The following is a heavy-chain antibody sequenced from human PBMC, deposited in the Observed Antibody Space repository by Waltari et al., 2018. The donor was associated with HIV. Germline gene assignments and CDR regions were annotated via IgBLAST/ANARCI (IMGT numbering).Heavy chain of an antibody. CDR2: TYYSGST. Sequence: QVQLQESGPGLVKPSQTLSLTCAVPGYSVSNPSYYWSWIRQTPGEGLEWIGYTYYSGSTYYNPSLKSRVTISMDKSKNQVSLRLTSVAAADTAVYYCARTYSDFDSWGRGTLVTVSS. CDR3: ARTYSDFDS. V-gene: IGHV4-30-4*01. D-gene: IGHD3-3*01. J-gene: IGHJ4*02. CDR1: GYSVSNPSYY.